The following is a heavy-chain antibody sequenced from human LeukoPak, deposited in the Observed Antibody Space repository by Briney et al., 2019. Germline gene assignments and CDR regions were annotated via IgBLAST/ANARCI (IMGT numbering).Heavy chain of an antibody. CDR2: IWYDGSNK. CDR1: GFTFSSYC. CDR3: ARGRGYDFVY. D-gene: IGHD5-12*01. V-gene: IGHV3-33*01. Sequence: GGSLRLSCAASGFTFSSYCMRWVRQAPGKGLEWVAVIWYDGSNKYYADSVKGRFTISKDNSKNTLNLQMNSLRAEDTAVYYCARGRGYDFVYWGQGTLVTVSS. J-gene: IGHJ4*02.